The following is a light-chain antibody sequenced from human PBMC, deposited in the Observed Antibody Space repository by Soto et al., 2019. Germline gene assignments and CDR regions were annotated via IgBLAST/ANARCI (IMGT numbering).Light chain of an antibody. Sequence: DIVMTQSPDSLAVSLGERATINCKSSQSVLYSSNKKNLLAWYQQKPGQPPKLLIYWASTRESGVPDRFSGSGSGTDFTLTISSLQAEDVAVYYCQQYYSIPLTFGGGTKVEIK. J-gene: IGKJ4*01. CDR2: WAS. CDR1: QSVLYSSNKKNL. V-gene: IGKV4-1*01. CDR3: QQYYSIPLT.